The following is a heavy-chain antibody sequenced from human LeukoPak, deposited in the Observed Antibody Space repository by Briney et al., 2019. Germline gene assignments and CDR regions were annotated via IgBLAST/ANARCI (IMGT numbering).Heavy chain of an antibody. Sequence: PSETLSLTCTVSGYSISSGYYWSGIRQPPGKGLEWIGYIYYSGSTNYNPSLKSRVTISVDTSKNQFSLRLSSVTAADTAVYYCARVLGSSPFDYWGQGTLVTVSS. D-gene: IGHD6-13*01. V-gene: IGHV4-61*01. CDR3: ARVLGSSPFDY. J-gene: IGHJ4*02. CDR1: GYSISSGYY. CDR2: IYYSGST.